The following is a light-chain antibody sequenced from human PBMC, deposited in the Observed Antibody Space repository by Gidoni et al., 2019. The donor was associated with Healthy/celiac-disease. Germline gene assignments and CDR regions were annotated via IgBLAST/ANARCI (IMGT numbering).Light chain of an antibody. CDR1: ALPKQY. V-gene: IGLV3-25*03. J-gene: IGLJ2*01. CDR3: QSADSSGIGVV. CDR2: KDS. Sequence: SYELTQPPSVSVSPGQTARITCSGDALPKQYAYWYQQKSGQAPVLVIYKDSERPSGIPERFSGSSSVTTVTLTISGVQAEDEADYYCQSADSSGIGVVFGGGTKLTVL.